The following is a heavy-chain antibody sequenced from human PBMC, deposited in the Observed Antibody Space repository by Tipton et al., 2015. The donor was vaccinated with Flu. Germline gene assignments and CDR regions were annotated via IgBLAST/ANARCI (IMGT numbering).Heavy chain of an antibody. CDR1: GGSISSYY. CDR2: IYYSGST. D-gene: IGHD5-12*01. V-gene: IGHV4-59*08. J-gene: IGHJ5*02. CDR3: ARHRYYSGYDS. Sequence: TLSLTCAVYGGSISSYYWSWIRQPPGKGLEWIGYIYYSGSTNYNPSLKSRVTISVDTSKNQFSLKLSSVTAADTAVYYCARHRYYSGYDSWGQGTLVTVSS.